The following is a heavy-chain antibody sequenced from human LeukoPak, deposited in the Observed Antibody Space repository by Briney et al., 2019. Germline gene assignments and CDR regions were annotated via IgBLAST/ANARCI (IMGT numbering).Heavy chain of an antibody. V-gene: IGHV3-30*18. CDR3: AKDHIAAAGMIDY. D-gene: IGHD6-13*01. Sequence: PGGSLRLSCAASGFTFSSYGMHWVRQAPGKGLEWVAVISYDGSNKYYADSVKGRFTISRDNSKNTLYLQMNSLRAEDTAVYYCAKDHIAAAGMIDYWGQGTLVTVSS. J-gene: IGHJ4*02. CDR2: ISYDGSNK. CDR1: GFTFSSYG.